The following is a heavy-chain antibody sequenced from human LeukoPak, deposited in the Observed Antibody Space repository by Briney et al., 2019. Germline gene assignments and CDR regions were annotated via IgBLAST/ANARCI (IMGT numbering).Heavy chain of an antibody. D-gene: IGHD1-26*01. CDR1: GFTFSSYW. Sequence: GESLRLSCAASGFTFSSYWMSWVRQAPGKGLEWVLGISWNSGRIGYADSVKGRFTISRDNAKNSLYLQMNSLRTEDTALYYCAKDTSAGSYLYWYFDLWGRGILVTVSS. CDR3: AKDTSAGSYLYWYFDL. CDR2: ISWNSGRI. J-gene: IGHJ2*01. V-gene: IGHV3-9*01.